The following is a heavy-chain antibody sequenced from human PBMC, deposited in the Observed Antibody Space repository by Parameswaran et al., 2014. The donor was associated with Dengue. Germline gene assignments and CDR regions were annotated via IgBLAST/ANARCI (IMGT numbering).Heavy chain of an antibody. D-gene: IGHD2-15*01. Sequence: WIRQPPGKGLEWIGSIYYSGSTYYNPSLKSRVTISVDTSKNQFSLKLSSVTAADTAVYYCARHPSYCSGGSCYSSGANWYFDLWGRGTLVTVSS. CDR2: IYYSGST. CDR3: ARHPSYCSGGSCYSSGANWYFDL. V-gene: IGHV4-39*01. J-gene: IGHJ2*01.